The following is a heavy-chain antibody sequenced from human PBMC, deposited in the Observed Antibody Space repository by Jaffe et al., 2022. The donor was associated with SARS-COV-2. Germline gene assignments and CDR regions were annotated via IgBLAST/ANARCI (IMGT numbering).Heavy chain of an antibody. CDR2: IYSGGST. D-gene: IGHD4-4*01. V-gene: IGHV3-53*01. J-gene: IGHJ4*02. CDR3: ARVFQNRTTVTGIRQHYYFDY. Sequence: EVQLVESGGGLIQPGGSLRLSCAASGFTVSSNYMSWVRQAPGKGLEWVSVIYSGGSTYYADSVKGRFTISRDNSKNTLYLQMNSLRAEDTAVYYCARVFQNRTTVTGIRQHYYFDYWGQGTLVTVSS. CDR1: GFTVSSNY.